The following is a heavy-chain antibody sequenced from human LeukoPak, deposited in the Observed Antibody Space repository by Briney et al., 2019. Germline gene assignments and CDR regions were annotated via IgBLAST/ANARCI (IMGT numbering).Heavy chain of an antibody. J-gene: IGHJ5*02. CDR1: GGSISTYY. Sequence: PSETLSLTCTVSGGSISTYYWIWIRQPPGKGLEWIGYIYNSGSTNYNPSLQSRVTISVDTSKNQFSLKLTSVTAADTAVYYCAKAVAAAGRFGFDPWGQGTLVTVSS. CDR3: AKAVAAAGRFGFDP. CDR2: IYNSGST. V-gene: IGHV4-59*01. D-gene: IGHD6-13*01.